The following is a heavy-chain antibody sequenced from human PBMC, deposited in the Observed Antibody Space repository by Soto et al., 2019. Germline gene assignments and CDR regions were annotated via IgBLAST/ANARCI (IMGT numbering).Heavy chain of an antibody. CDR1: GGDLRNSG. V-gene: IGHV1-69*04. D-gene: IGHD5-12*01. CDR2: IFPLLAMV. Sequence: QVHLVQSGTEIKKPGSSVKVSGKVSGGDLRNSGISWVRQAPGQGLEWMGGIFPLLAMVDYSQKFQGRVTITADESTNTAYMDLGSLRSADTAVYYCAKEGGAGSKSWGQGTLVIVSS. J-gene: IGHJ4*02. CDR3: AKEGGAGSKS.